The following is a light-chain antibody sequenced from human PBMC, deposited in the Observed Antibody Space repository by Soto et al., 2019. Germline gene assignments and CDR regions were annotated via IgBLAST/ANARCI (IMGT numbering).Light chain of an antibody. CDR3: QQHDNSIT. J-gene: IGKJ5*01. CDR1: LSISSNY. Sequence: EIVLTQSPDTLSMSPGETATLSCRASLSISSNYLPGYQQKSGRAPRLLSYGAFNRATGIPDRFSGSWSGTDLTLALSRLEHDQFAVFDCQQHDNSITFGQETRLEIE. CDR2: GAF. V-gene: IGKV3-20*01.